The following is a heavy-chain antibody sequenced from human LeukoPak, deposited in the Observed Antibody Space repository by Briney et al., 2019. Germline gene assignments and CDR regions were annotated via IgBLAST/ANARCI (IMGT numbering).Heavy chain of an antibody. CDR2: IRQDGNEK. Sequence: PGGSLRLSCAASGFSFTTYWMGWVRQAPGKGLEWVANIRQDGNEKYYVDSVKGRFTISRDNAKNSLYLQMNSLRAEDTAVYYCATYYDFWSGYCFDYWGQGTLVTVSS. D-gene: IGHD3-3*01. CDR1: GFSFTTYW. V-gene: IGHV3-7*01. J-gene: IGHJ4*02. CDR3: ATYYDFWSGYCFDY.